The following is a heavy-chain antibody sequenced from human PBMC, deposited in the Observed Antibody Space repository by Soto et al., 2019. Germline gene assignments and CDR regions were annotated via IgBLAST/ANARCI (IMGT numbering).Heavy chain of an antibody. CDR2: IIPIFGTA. Sequence: GASVKVSCKASGGTFSSYAISWVRQAPGQGLEWMGGIIPIFGTANYAQKFQGRVTITADKSTSTAYMELSSLRSEDTAVYYCASSVDTAMVYFDYWGQGTLVTVS. CDR1: GGTFSSYA. CDR3: ASSVDTAMVYFDY. V-gene: IGHV1-69*06. J-gene: IGHJ4*02. D-gene: IGHD5-18*01.